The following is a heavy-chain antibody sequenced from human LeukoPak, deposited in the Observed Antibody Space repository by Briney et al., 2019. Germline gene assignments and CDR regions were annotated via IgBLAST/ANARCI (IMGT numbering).Heavy chain of an antibody. CDR2: FDPEDGET. Sequence: ASVKVSCKVSGYTLTELSMHWVRQAPGKGLEWMGGFDPEDGETIYAQKFQGRVTMTEDTSTDTAYMELSSLRSEDTAVYYCARDQYSSGWYVGYGMDVWGQGTTVTVSS. D-gene: IGHD6-19*01. J-gene: IGHJ6*02. CDR3: ARDQYSSGWYVGYGMDV. CDR1: GYTLTELS. V-gene: IGHV1-24*01.